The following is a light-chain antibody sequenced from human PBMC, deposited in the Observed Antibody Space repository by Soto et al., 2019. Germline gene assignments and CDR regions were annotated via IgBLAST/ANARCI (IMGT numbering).Light chain of an antibody. CDR3: QQYNNWPPWT. CDR2: GAS. CDR1: QSVRNN. Sequence: EIVLTQSLGTLSLSPGERATLSCRASQSVRNNLAWYQQKPGQAPRLLIYGASTRATGIPARFSGSGSGTEFTLTISSLQSEDFAVYYCQQYNNWPPWTFGQGTKVDIK. V-gene: IGKV3-15*01. J-gene: IGKJ1*01.